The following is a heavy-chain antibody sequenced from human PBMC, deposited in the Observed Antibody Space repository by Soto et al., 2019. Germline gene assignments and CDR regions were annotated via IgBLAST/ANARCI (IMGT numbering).Heavy chain of an antibody. Sequence: PGGSLRLSCVASGFNFRTYGIHWVRQAPGKGLEWVANIFYDGISKYYADAVRGRFSVTRDNSKNTPDLQMTSLKQEDTAVYYCARDRQQWLTFSLDPWGQGTLVTVSS. CDR2: IFYDGISK. D-gene: IGHD6-19*01. CDR3: ARDRQQWLTFSLDP. CDR1: GFNFRTYG. J-gene: IGHJ5*02. V-gene: IGHV3-30*03.